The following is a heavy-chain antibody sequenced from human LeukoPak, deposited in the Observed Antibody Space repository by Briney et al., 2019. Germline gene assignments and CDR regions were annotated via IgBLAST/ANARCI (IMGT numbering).Heavy chain of an antibody. Sequence: GGSLRLSCAASGFIVNSYAMSWVRRAPGKGLAWVSLIYSDGVTQYADSVKGRFTISRDNSKNTLYLQMNSLGDEDTAVYLCARDRAEGKTWVEFDPWGQGTLVTVSS. V-gene: IGHV3-66*02. CDR3: ARDRAEGKTWVEFDP. CDR2: IYSDGVT. J-gene: IGHJ5*02. CDR1: GFIVNSYA.